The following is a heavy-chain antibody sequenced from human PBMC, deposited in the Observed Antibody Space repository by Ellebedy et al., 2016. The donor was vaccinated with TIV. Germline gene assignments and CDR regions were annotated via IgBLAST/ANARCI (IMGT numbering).Heavy chain of an antibody. J-gene: IGHJ4*02. CDR2: ISTTGNT. CDR3: ATQMWDSNY. CDR1: GFTFSSYA. V-gene: IGHV3-23*01. D-gene: IGHD1-26*01. Sequence: GESLKISCAASGFTFSSYAMSWVRQAPGKGLAWVSAISTTGNTHYAESVRGRFTISRDNSKNTLYMQMNSLRVEDTATYYCATQMWDSNYWGQGTVVTVSS.